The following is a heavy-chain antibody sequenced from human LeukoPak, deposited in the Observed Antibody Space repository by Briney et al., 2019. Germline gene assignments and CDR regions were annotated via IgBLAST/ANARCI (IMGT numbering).Heavy chain of an antibody. CDR1: GFTFSSYS. CDR2: TSSSSSYI. CDR3: ARDAGGYDFDY. V-gene: IGHV3-21*01. J-gene: IGHJ4*02. D-gene: IGHD3-16*01. Sequence: GGSLRLSCAASGFTFSSYSMNWVRQAPGKGLEWVSSTSSSSSYIYYADSVKGRFTISRDNAKNSLYLQMNSLRAEDTAVYYCARDAGGYDFDYWGQGTLVTVSS.